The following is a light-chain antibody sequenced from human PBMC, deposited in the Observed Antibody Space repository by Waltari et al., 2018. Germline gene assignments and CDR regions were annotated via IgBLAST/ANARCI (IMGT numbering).Light chain of an antibody. CDR1: QSVGRS. Sequence: EILLPQSPGTLSLSPGERATLSCRASQSVGRSLTWYQQKPGQAPRLLIYGASSRATGIPDRFSGSGSETDFTLTISRLEPEDFALYYCQHYVRLPVTFGQGTKVDIK. V-gene: IGKV3-20*01. CDR3: QHYVRLPVT. J-gene: IGKJ1*01. CDR2: GAS.